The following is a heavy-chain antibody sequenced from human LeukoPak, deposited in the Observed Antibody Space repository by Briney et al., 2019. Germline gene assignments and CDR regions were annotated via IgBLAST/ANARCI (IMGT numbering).Heavy chain of an antibody. V-gene: IGHV1-8*03. D-gene: IGHD1-1*01. CDR1: GYTFTSYD. CDR2: MNPNSGNT. Sequence: ASVKVPCKASGYTFTSYDINWVRQATGQGLEWMGWMNPNSGNTGYAQKFQGRVTITRNTSISTAYMELSSLRSEDTAVYYCANWNDGLNAFDIWGQGTMVTVSS. J-gene: IGHJ3*02. CDR3: ANWNDGLNAFDI.